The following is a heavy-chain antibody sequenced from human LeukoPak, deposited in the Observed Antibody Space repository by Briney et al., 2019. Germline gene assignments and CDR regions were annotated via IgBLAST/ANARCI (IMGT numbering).Heavy chain of an antibody. CDR1: GFTFSNAW. J-gene: IGHJ3*02. CDR2: IKSKTDGGTT. V-gene: IGHV3-15*01. Sequence: GGSLRLSCAASGFTFSNAWMSWVRQAPGKGLEWVGRIKSKTDGGTTDYAAPVKGRFTISRDDSKNTLYLQMNSLKTEDTAVYYCARFPRLFGSGSYCAEDAFDRWGQGTMVTIS. CDR3: ARFPRLFGSGSYCAEDAFDR. D-gene: IGHD3-10*01.